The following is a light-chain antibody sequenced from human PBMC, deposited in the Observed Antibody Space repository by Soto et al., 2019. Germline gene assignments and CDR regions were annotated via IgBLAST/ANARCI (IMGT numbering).Light chain of an antibody. J-gene: IGKJ1*01. CDR3: QQYGSSPTWT. V-gene: IGKV3-20*01. Sequence: EIVLTQSPGTLSFSPGERATLSCRASQSVSSSYLAWYQQKPGQAPRLLIYGASSSATGIPDRFSGSGSGTDFTLTISRLEPEDFAVYYCQQYGSSPTWTFGQGTKVDIK. CDR2: GAS. CDR1: QSVSSSY.